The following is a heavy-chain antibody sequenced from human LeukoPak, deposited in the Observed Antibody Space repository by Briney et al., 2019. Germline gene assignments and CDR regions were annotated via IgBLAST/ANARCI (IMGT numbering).Heavy chain of an antibody. CDR2: IYYSGST. J-gene: IGHJ4*02. V-gene: IGHV4-59*01. D-gene: IGHD4-23*01. Sequence: PSETLSLTCTVSGGSIRSYYWTCIRQAPGKGLEWIGYIYYSGSTNYNPSLKSRVTISLDTSKNQFSLKLSSVTAADTAVYYCARGNFGDNSEDYWGQGTLVTVSS. CDR1: GGSIRSYY. CDR3: ARGNFGDNSEDY.